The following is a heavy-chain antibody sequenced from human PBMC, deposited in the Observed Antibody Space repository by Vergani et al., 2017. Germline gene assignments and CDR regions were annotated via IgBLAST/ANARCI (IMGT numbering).Heavy chain of an antibody. V-gene: IGHV3-21*04. J-gene: IGHJ6*03. CDR2: ISSSSSYI. CDR3: ARGVLGYCSSTSCSSGHYYYYYMDV. D-gene: IGHD2-2*01. Sequence: EVQLVESGGGLVKPGGSLRLSCAASGFTFSSYSMNWVRQAPGKGLEWVSSISSSSSYIYYADSVKGRFTISRDNAKNSLYLQMNSLRSEDTAVYYCARGVLGYCSSTSCSSGHYYYYYMDVWGKGTTVTVSS. CDR1: GFTFSSYS.